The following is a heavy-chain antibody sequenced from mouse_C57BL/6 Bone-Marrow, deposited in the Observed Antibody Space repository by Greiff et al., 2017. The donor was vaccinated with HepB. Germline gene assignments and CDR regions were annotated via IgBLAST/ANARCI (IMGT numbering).Heavy chain of an antibody. Sequence: QVQLQQSGAELVKPGASVKMSCKASGYTFTTYPIEWMKQNHGKSLEWIGNFHPYNDDTKYNEKFKGKATLTVEKSSSTVYSELSRLTSDDSAVYYCARGDYGSRGGTWFAYWGQGTLVTVSA. CDR2: FHPYNDDT. CDR3: ARGDYGSRGGTWFAY. CDR1: GYTFTTYP. V-gene: IGHV1-47*01. D-gene: IGHD1-1*01. J-gene: IGHJ3*01.